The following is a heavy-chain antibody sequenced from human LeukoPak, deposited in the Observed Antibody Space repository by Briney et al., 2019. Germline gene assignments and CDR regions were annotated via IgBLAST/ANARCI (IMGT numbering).Heavy chain of an antibody. CDR2: ISSSSSYI. J-gene: IGHJ4*02. CDR3: ARSIVAAGYFDY. CDR1: GFTFNMYG. V-gene: IGHV3-21*01. D-gene: IGHD6-25*01. Sequence: GGSLRLSCAASGFTFNMYGMNWVRQAPGKGLEWVSYISSSSSYIYYADSVKGRFTISRDNAKNTLYLQVNSLRAEDTAVYYCARSIVAAGYFDYWGQGTLVTVSS.